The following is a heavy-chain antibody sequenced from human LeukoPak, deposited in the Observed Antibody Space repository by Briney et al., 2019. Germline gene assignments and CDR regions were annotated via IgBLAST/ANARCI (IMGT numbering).Heavy chain of an antibody. CDR2: IGTAGDT. J-gene: IGHJ3*02. Sequence: PGGSLRLSCAASGFTFSSYDVHWVRQATGKGLEWVSAIGTAGDTYYPGSVKGRFTISRENAKNSLYLQMNSLRAGDTAVYYCARGRSRGAFDIWGQGTMVTVSS. CDR3: ARGRSRGAFDI. CDR1: GFTFSSYD. V-gene: IGHV3-13*01.